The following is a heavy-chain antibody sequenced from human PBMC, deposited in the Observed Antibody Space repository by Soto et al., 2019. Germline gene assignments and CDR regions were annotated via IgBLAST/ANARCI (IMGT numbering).Heavy chain of an antibody. CDR1: GDSISSSKW. J-gene: IGHJ4*02. Sequence: QVQLQESGPGLVKPSGTLSLTCAVSGDSISSSKWWSWVRQPPGKGLEWIGEIYHSGSTNYNPSLQXRXXXSXXKSENQFSLKMSSVTDAATAGYYCARGERQQQRDYWGQGTLVTVSS. CDR2: IYHSGST. CDR3: ARGERQQQRDY. V-gene: IGHV4-4*02. D-gene: IGHD6-13*01.